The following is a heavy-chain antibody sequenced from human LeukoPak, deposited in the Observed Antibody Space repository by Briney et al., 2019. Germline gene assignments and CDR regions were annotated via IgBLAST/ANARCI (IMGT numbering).Heavy chain of an antibody. D-gene: IGHD6-13*01. V-gene: IGHV3-48*03. Sequence: GGSLRLSCAASGFTFSSYEMNWVRQAPGKGLEWGSYISSSGSTIYYADSVKGRFTISRDNGKNSLYLQMNSLRAEDTAVYYCARVGIAAALDIWGQGTMVTVSS. CDR2: ISSSGSTI. CDR1: GFTFSSYE. J-gene: IGHJ3*02. CDR3: ARVGIAAALDI.